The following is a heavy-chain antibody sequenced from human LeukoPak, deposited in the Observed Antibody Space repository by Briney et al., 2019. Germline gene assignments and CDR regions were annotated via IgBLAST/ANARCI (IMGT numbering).Heavy chain of an antibody. CDR3: ARENYRRGNWFDP. CDR1: GCTFSSYA. D-gene: IGHD4-11*01. J-gene: IGHJ5*02. V-gene: IGHV1-69*05. Sequence: GASVKVSCKASGCTFSSYAISWVRQAPGQGLEWMGRIIPIFGTANYAQKFQGRVTITTDESTSTAYMELSSLRSEDTAVYYCARENYRRGNWFDPWGQGTLVTVSS. CDR2: IIPIFGTA.